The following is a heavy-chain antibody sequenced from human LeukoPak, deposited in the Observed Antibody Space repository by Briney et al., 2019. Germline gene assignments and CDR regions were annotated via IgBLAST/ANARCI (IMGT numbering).Heavy chain of an antibody. CDR1: GFTFSNYA. CDR2: ISGSGDNT. V-gene: IGHV3-23*01. CDR3: AELGITMIGGV. J-gene: IGHJ6*04. Sequence: LESGGGLVKPGGSLRLSCAASGFTFSNYAMSWVRQAPGKGLEWVSAISGSGDNTYYADSVKGRFTVSRDNAKNSLYLQMNSLRAEDTAVYYCAELGITMIGGVWGKGTTVTISS. D-gene: IGHD3-10*02.